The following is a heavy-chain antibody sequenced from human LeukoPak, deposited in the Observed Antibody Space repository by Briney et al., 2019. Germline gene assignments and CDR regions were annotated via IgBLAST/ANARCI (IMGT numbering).Heavy chain of an antibody. V-gene: IGHV1-2*02. Sequence: ASVTVSCKSSGYTFTVYYMHWVRQAPGQGLEWMGWINPNSGGTNYAQKFQGRVTMTRDTSISAAYMELSRLRSDDTAVYYCARDRISMTTVTTADYWGQGTLVTVSS. CDR1: GYTFTVYY. D-gene: IGHD4-17*01. CDR3: ARDRISMTTVTTADY. J-gene: IGHJ4*02. CDR2: INPNSGGT.